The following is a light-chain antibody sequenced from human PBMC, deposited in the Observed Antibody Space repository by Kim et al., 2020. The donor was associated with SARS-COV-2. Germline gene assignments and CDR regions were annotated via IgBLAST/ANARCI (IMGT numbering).Light chain of an antibody. V-gene: IGKV3-15*01. CDR1: SGVSNN. CDR3: QQYRNWPQT. J-gene: IGKJ1*01. CDR2: GAS. Sequence: SPEQAAPPSCTTCSGVSNNLAWYQQKPGQAPRLLIYGASTRATGTPARFSGSGSGTDFTLTISSLESEDFAVYFCQQYRNWPQTFGQGTKVDIK.